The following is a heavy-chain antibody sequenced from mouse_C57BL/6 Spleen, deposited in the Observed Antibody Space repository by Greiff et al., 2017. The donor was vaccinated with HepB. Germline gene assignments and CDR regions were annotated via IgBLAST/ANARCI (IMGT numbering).Heavy chain of an antibody. CDR3: ARRDLGDY. V-gene: IGHV1-69*01. D-gene: IGHD4-1*01. Sequence: QVQLQQPGAELVMPGASVKLSCKASGYTFTSYWMHWVKQRPGQGLEWIGEIDPSDSYTNYNQKFKGKSTLTVEKFSSTAYMQLSSLTSEDSAVYYCARRDLGDYWGQGTTLTVSS. CDR2: IDPSDSYT. J-gene: IGHJ2*01. CDR1: GYTFTSYW.